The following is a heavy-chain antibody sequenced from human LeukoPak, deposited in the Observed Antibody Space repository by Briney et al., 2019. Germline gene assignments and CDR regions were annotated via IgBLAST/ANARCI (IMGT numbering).Heavy chain of an antibody. D-gene: IGHD6-19*01. CDR3: ARDKAVAGTSFDY. J-gene: IGHJ4*02. CDR2: ISSDGSNK. Sequence: GGSLRLSCAASGFTFSSYAMHWVRQAPGKGLEWVAVISSDGSNKYYADSVKGRFTISRDNAKNSLYLQMNSLRAEDTAVYYCARDKAVAGTSFDYWGQGTLVTVSS. CDR1: GFTFSSYA. V-gene: IGHV3-30*04.